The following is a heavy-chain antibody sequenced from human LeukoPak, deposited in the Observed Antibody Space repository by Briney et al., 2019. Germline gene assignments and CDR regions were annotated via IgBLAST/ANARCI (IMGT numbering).Heavy chain of an antibody. CDR1: GYTFTGYY. J-gene: IGHJ6*04. Sequence: GASVKVSCKASGYTFTGYYMHWVRQAPGHGLEWMGWINPNSGGTNYAQKFQGWVTMTRDTSISTAYMELSRLRSDDTAVYYCARADIRVGGPYYGMDVWGKGTTVTVSS. CDR3: ARADIRVGGPYYGMDV. V-gene: IGHV1-2*04. CDR2: INPNSGGT. D-gene: IGHD2-15*01.